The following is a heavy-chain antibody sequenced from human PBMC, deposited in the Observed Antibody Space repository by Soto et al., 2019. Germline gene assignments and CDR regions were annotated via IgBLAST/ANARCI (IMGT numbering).Heavy chain of an antibody. CDR1: GGSISSYY. Sequence: SETLSLTCTVSGGSISSYYWSWIRQPPGKGLEWIGYIYYSGSTNYNPSLKSRVTISVDTSKNQFSLKLSSVTAADTAVYYCARVLTDYSYYMDVWGKGPTVTVSS. J-gene: IGHJ6*03. D-gene: IGHD1-1*01. CDR3: ARVLTDYSYYMDV. CDR2: IYYSGST. V-gene: IGHV4-59*01.